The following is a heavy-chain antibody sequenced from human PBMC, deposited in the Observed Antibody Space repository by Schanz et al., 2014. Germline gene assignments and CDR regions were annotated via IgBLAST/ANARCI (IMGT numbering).Heavy chain of an antibody. Sequence: QVQLVQSGAEVKKPGSSVKVSCKASGGTFSTYTISWVRQAPGQGLEWMGYINSSGGGTSYAQKFQDRLTMTRDASTSTVYMELSSLRSEDTAVYYCAKDVDFWSGYYLDYWGQGTLVTVSS. J-gene: IGHJ4*02. V-gene: IGHV1-46*01. D-gene: IGHD3-3*01. CDR2: INSSGGGT. CDR1: GGTFSTYT. CDR3: AKDVDFWSGYYLDY.